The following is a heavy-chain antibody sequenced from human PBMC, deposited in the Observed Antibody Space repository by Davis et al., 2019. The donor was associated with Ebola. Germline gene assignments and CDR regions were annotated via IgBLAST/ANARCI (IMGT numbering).Heavy chain of an antibody. J-gene: IGHJ5*02. CDR1: GGSISSYY. D-gene: IGHD1-7*01. CDR2: IYYSGST. V-gene: IGHV4-59*12. CDR3: ARGKNYDYWFDP. Sequence: MPGGSLRLSCTVSGGSISSYYWSWIRQPPGKGLEWIGYIYYSGSTNYNPSLKSRVTISVDTSKNQFSLKLSSVTAADTAVYYCARGKNYDYWFDPWGQGTLVTVSS.